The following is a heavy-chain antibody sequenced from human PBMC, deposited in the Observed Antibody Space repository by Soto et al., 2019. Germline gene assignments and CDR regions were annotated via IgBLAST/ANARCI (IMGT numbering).Heavy chain of an antibody. CDR2: ISAYNGNT. CDR3: ARVRYSSSWTFDY. J-gene: IGHJ4*02. D-gene: IGHD6-13*01. Sequence: QVQLVQSGAEVKKPGASVKVSCKSSGYTFTSYGISWVRQAPGQGLERMGWISAYNGNTNYAQKLQGRVTMTTDTSTSIAYTELSSLTFDDTAVYYCARVRYSSSWTFDYWCQGALVTVSS. V-gene: IGHV1-18*01. CDR1: GYTFTSYG.